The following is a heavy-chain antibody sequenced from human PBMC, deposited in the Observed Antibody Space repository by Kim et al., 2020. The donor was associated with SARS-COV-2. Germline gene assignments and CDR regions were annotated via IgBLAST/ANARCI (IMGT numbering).Heavy chain of an antibody. J-gene: IGHJ4*02. V-gene: IGHV4-34*01. Sequence: SETLSLTCAVYGGSFSGYYWSWIRQPPGKGLEWIGEINHSGSTNYNPSLKSRVTISVDTSKNQFSLKLSSVTAADTAVYYCASRVVWSHYFRYWGQGTLVTVSS. CDR2: INHSGST. CDR1: GGSFSGYY. CDR3: ASRVVWSHYFRY. D-gene: IGHD3-16*01.